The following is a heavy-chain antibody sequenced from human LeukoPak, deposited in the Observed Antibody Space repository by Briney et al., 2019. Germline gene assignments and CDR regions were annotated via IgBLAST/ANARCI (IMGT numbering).Heavy chain of an antibody. CDR2: INSDGSSP. CDR3: AALDHGHDF. V-gene: IGHV3-74*01. CDR1: GFTFNTYW. J-gene: IGHJ4*02. Sequence: GGSLRHSCAASGFTFNTYWMHWVRQAPGKGLVWVSRINSDGSSPAYADSVRGRFTISRDNAKNTLYLQMNSLRADDTAVYYCAALDHGHDFWGQGTLVTVSS.